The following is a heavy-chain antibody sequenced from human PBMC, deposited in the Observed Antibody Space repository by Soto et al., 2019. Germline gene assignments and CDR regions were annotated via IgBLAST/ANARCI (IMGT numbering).Heavy chain of an antibody. Sequence: QLQLQESGPGLVNPSETLSLTCTVSGVSLSSSSYYWGWIRQPPGKGLEWIGSIYYSGSSYYNPSLKRRVTISVDTSKNQCSLKLSSVTAADTAVYYCARLYYDMLTGDLYYFDYWGKGTLVTVSS. CDR1: GVSLSSSSYY. V-gene: IGHV4-39*01. CDR2: IYYSGSS. D-gene: IGHD3-9*01. J-gene: IGHJ4*02. CDR3: ARLYYDMLTGDLYYFDY.